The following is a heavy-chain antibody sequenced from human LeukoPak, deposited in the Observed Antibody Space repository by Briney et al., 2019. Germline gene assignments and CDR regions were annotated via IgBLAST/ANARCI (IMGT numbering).Heavy chain of an antibody. CDR1: GASLSTYY. CDR2: IDYSASI. CDR3: ARKSADSALDI. Sequence: SETLSLTCTVSGASLSTYYWNWIRQPPGKGLEWIGYIDYSASINYNPSLKSRVTISLDMSKSQFSLKLTSVTAADTAVYYCARKSADSALDIWGQGTMVTVSS. D-gene: IGHD1-26*01. V-gene: IGHV4-59*01. J-gene: IGHJ3*02.